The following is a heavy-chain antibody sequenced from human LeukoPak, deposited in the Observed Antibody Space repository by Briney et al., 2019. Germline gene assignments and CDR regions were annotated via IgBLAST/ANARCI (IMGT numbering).Heavy chain of an antibody. Sequence: PGGSLRLSCAASGFTFTSYWMNWVRQAPGQGLEWVANIKEDGSEKYYVDSVKGRFTISRDNAKNSVYLQMNSLRAVDTAVYYCARDNGFWGQGTLVTVSS. V-gene: IGHV3-7*03. CDR1: GFTFTSYW. CDR2: IKEDGSEK. D-gene: IGHD2-8*01. CDR3: ARDNGF. J-gene: IGHJ4*02.